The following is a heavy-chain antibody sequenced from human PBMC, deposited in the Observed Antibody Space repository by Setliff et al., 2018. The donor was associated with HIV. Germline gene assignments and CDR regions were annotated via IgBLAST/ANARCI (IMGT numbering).Heavy chain of an antibody. V-gene: IGHV4-4*07. J-gene: IGHJ6*03. CDR3: ARASTGYSSIWYRNGLTYYNYMDV. Sequence: SETLSLTCAIPDQLISSGNYWGWIRQPPGRGLEWIGRIYTSGSTNYNPSLKSRVTMSIDTSKHQFSLNLTSVTAADTAVFYCARASTGYSSIWYRNGLTYYNYMDVWGRGTKVTVS. CDR2: IYTSGST. D-gene: IGHD6-13*01. CDR1: DQLISSGNY.